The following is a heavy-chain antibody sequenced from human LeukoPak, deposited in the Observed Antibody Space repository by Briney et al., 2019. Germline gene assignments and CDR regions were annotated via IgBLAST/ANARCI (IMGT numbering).Heavy chain of an antibody. CDR3: AKGSDRSGSYYLDY. V-gene: IGHV3-23*01. CDR1: AFTFGNYA. Sequence: PGGSLRLSCAASAFTFGNYAMNWVRQAPGKGLEWVSGLSGSGASTYYADSVKGRFTISRDNSKNTLYLQMNRLRAGDTAAYYCAKGSDRSGSYYLDYWGQGTLVTVSS. CDR2: LSGSGAST. J-gene: IGHJ4*02. D-gene: IGHD3-10*01.